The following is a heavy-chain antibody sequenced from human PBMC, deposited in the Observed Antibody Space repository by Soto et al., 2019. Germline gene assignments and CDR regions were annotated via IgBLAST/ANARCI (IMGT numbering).Heavy chain of an antibody. V-gene: IGHV4-30-2*01. CDR3: ARSFTATFGNWFDP. J-gene: IGHJ5*02. Sequence: SSETLSLTCAVSCGSISSGGYSWSWIRQPPGKGLEWIGYIYHSGSTYYNPSLKSRVTISVDRSKNQFSLKLSSVTAADTAVYYCARSFTATFGNWFDPWGQGTLVTVSS. D-gene: IGHD6-25*01. CDR2: IYHSGST. CDR1: CGSISSGGYS.